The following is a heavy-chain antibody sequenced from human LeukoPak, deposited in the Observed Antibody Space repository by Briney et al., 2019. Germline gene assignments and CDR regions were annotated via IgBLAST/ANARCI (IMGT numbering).Heavy chain of an antibody. D-gene: IGHD1-26*01. CDR1: GYTFTIYG. V-gene: IGHV1-18*01. CDR3: ARWELPPTASGFDI. Sequence: ASVKLSCKASGYTFTIYGVSWARHAPGQGLEWGGWSSAYNGNTSDAQKLQGRVTMTTDTSTSTAYMELRSLRSDDAAVYYCARWELPPTASGFDIWGQGTMVTVSS. CDR2: SSAYNGNT. J-gene: IGHJ3*02.